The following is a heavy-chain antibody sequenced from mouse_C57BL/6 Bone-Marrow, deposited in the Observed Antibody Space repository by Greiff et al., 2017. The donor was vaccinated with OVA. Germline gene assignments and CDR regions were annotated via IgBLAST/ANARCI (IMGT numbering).Heavy chain of an antibody. V-gene: IGHV1-26*01. CDR1: GYTFTDYY. CDR3: VRLPIY. Sequence: EVQLQQSGPELVKPGASVKISCKASGYTFTDYYMNWVKQSHGKSLEWIGDINPNNGGTSYNQKFKGKATLTVDKSSSTAYMELRSLTSEDSAVYYCVRLPIYWGQGTTLTVSS. J-gene: IGHJ2*01. CDR2: INPNNGGT.